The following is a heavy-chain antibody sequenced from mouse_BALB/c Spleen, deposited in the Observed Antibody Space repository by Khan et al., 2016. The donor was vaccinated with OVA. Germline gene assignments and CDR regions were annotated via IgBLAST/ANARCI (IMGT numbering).Heavy chain of an antibody. CDR3: ARNYDYDEGHAY. V-gene: IGHV2-2*02. CDR1: GFSLTTYG. Sequence: VQLQESGPGLVQPSQSLSITCTVSGFSLTTYGVHWVRQSPGKGLEWLGMIWSGGSTDYNAAFISRLSISKDNSKSQVFFKMNSLQPNDTVIYYCARNYDYDEGHAYWGQGTLVTVSA. J-gene: IGHJ3*01. D-gene: IGHD2-4*01. CDR2: IWSGGST.